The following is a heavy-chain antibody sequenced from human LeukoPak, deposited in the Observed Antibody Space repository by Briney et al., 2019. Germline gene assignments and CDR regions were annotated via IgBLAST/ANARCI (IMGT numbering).Heavy chain of an antibody. J-gene: IGHJ4*02. CDR2: IKQDGSEK. CDR3: VKDMNYRSSGNYYNGFFDS. CDR1: GFSFSSCW. Sequence: GSLRLSCAASGFSFSSCWMSWVRQAPGKGLEWVANIKQDGSEKYYVDSVKGRFTISRDNSKNSLYLQMEGLRTEDTAFYYCVKDMNYRSSGNYYNGFFDSWGQGTLVTVSS. V-gene: IGHV3-7*03. D-gene: IGHD3-10*01.